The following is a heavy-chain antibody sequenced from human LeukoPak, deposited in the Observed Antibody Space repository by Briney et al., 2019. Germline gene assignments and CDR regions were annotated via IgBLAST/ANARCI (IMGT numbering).Heavy chain of an antibody. CDR1: GFTFTSSA. D-gene: IGHD5-12*01. Sequence: GTSVKVSCKASGFTFTSSAVQWVRQARGQRLERIGWIVVGSGNTNYAQKFQERVTITRDMSTSTAYMELSSLRSEDTAVYYCAADFGSDYDNSPGPDAFDIWGQGTMVTVSS. CDR3: AADFGSDYDNSPGPDAFDI. CDR2: IVVGSGNT. V-gene: IGHV1-58*01. J-gene: IGHJ3*02.